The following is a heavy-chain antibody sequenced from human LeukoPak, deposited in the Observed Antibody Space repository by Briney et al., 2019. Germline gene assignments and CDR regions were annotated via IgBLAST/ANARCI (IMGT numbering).Heavy chain of an antibody. V-gene: IGHV3-23*01. D-gene: IGHD3-22*01. CDR3: AKDRYYYDSSGYYGY. Sequence: PGGSLRLSCAASGFTFSSYEMNWVRQAPGKGLEWVSAISGSGGSTYYADSVKGRFTISRDNSKNTLYLQMNSLRAEDTAVYYCAKDRYYYDSSGYYGYWGQGTLVTVSS. CDR1: GFTFSSYE. CDR2: ISGSGGST. J-gene: IGHJ4*02.